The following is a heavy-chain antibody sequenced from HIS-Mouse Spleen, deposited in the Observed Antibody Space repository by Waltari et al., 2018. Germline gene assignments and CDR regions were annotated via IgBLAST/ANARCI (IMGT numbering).Heavy chain of an antibody. CDR2: VSAYNGNP. CDR1: GYTFTSYG. CDR3: ARLVVVPAAILYYYGMDV. J-gene: IGHJ6*02. V-gene: IGHV1-18*01. D-gene: IGHD2-2*02. Sequence: QVQLVQSGAEVKKPGASVTVTCKASGYTFTSYGISWVRQGPGQGLGWMGWVSAYNGNPNYAQKLQGIVTMTTDTSTSTAYMELRSLRSDDTAVYYCARLVVVPAAILYYYGMDVWGQGTTVTVSS.